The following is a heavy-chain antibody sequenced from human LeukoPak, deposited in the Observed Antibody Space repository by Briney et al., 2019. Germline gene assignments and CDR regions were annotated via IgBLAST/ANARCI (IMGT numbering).Heavy chain of an antibody. V-gene: IGHV4-39*01. J-gene: IGHJ4*02. CDR1: GGSINSGTFY. Sequence: SETLSLTCTVSGGSINSGTFYWGWIRQPPGKGLEWIGSMYYDGSSYYNPSLKSRVTTSVDTSKNQFSLKLTSVTAADTAVYFCARRSDSGSDDGEDYFNYWGQGTLVTVSS. D-gene: IGHD1-26*01. CDR2: MYYDGSS. CDR3: ARRSDSGSDDGEDYFNY.